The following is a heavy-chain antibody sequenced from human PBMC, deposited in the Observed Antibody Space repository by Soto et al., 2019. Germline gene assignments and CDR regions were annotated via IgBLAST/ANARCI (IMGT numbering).Heavy chain of an antibody. CDR2: IIPILGIA. D-gene: IGHD3-9*01. V-gene: IGHV1-69*02. Sequence: ASVKVSCKASGGTFSSYTISWVRQAPGQGLEWMGRIIPILGIANYAQKFQGRVTITADKSTSTAYMELSSLRSEDTAVYYCASDYDILTGYSDGREYFDLWGRGTLVTVSS. J-gene: IGHJ2*01. CDR1: GGTFSSYT. CDR3: ASDYDILTGYSDGREYFDL.